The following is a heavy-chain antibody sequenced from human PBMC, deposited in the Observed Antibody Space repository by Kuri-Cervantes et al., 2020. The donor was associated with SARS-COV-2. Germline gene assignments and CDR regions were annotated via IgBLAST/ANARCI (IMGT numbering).Heavy chain of an antibody. J-gene: IGHJ6*03. V-gene: IGHV3-48*01. CDR1: GFTFSSSG. D-gene: IGHD1-1*01. Sequence: GGSLRLSCAASGFTFSSSGINWVRQAPGKGLEWISFISSSSGTIYYAGSVKGRFTISRDNAKNSLYLQMNSLRAEDTAVYYCARDGTELDSCYYYMDVWGKGTTVTVSS. CDR3: ARDGTELDSCYYYMDV. CDR2: ISSSSGTI.